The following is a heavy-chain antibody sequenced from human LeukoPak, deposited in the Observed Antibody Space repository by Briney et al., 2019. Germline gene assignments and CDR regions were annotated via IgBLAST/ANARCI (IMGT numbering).Heavy chain of an antibody. CDR2: INHSGST. V-gene: IGHV4-34*01. D-gene: IGHD3-9*01. CDR1: GGSISGYY. Sequence: PSETLSLTCTVSGGSISGYYWSWIRQPPGKGLEWIGEINHSGSTNYNPSLKSRVTISVDTSKNQFSLKLSSVTAADTAVYYCARTGGILTSYSVDYWGQGTLVTVSS. J-gene: IGHJ4*02. CDR3: ARTGGILTSYSVDY.